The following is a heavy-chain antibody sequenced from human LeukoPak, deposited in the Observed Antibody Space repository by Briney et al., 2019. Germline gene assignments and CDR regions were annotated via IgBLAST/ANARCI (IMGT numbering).Heavy chain of an antibody. CDR1: GGSISSYY. J-gene: IGHJ5*02. CDR2: INHSGST. CDR3: ARGTPRAWFDP. V-gene: IGHV4-34*01. Sequence: SETLSLTCTVSGGSISSYYWSWIRQPPGKGLEWIGEINHSGSTNYNPSLKSRVTISVDTSKNQFSLKLSSVTAADTAVYYCARGTPRAWFDPWGQGTLVTVSS.